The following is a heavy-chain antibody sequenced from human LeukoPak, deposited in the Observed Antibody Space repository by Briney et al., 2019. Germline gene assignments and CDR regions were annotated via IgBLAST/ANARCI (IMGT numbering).Heavy chain of an antibody. CDR2: INQDGGDK. CDR1: GFTFSSSW. D-gene: IGHD1-14*01. CDR3: ARDLYKTTSK. V-gene: IGHV3-7*03. Sequence: GGSLRLSCAASGFTFSSSWMTWVRQAPGKGLEWVANINQDGGDKYYVDSVKGRFTISRDNAKNSLFLQMNSLRAEDTAVYYCARDLYKTTSKWGQGTLVTVSS. J-gene: IGHJ4*02.